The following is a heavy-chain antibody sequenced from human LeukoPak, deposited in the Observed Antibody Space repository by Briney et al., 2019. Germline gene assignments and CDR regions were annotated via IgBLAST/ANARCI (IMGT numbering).Heavy chain of an antibody. D-gene: IGHD3-22*01. CDR1: GFHFDDYA. V-gene: IGHV3-43*02. Sequence: GGALILSCAASGFHFDDYAMHWARQAPGKGLEGVSLIIGGGGSTYYSDSGKGRFTISRDNSKNSLYLQMNSLRTEDTALYYSAKVGQKTYYYDSSGYSLPSTYWSQGTLVTVSS. J-gene: IGHJ4*02. CDR2: IIGGGGST. CDR3: AKVGQKTYYYDSSGYSLPSTY.